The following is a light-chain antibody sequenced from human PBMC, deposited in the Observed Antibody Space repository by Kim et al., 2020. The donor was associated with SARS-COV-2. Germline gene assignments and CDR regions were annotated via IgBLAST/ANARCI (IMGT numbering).Light chain of an antibody. J-gene: IGKJ2*03. CDR2: KAS. CDR3: QQYSGSSNS. CDR1: QNINNW. Sequence: DIQMTQSPSFLSASVGDRVTITCRASQNINNWLTWYQQKSGEAPHLLIYKASNLENGVPPRFSGSGSGTEFTLTINSLQPDDFASYYCQQYSGSSNSFGQGTTLEI. V-gene: IGKV1-5*03.